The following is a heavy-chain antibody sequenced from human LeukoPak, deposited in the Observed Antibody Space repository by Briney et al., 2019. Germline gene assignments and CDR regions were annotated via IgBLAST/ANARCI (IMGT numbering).Heavy chain of an antibody. D-gene: IGHD2-21*02. V-gene: IGHV1-18*01. CDR2: ISAYNGNT. CDR3: ARSSCGGDCYSEKTLGY. CDR1: GYTFTSYD. Sequence: ASVKVSCKASGYTFTSYDINWVRQAPGQGLEWMGWISAYNGNTNYAQKLQGRVTMTTDTSTSTAYMELRSLRSDDTAVYYCARSSCGGDCYSEKTLGYWGQGTLVTVSS. J-gene: IGHJ4*02.